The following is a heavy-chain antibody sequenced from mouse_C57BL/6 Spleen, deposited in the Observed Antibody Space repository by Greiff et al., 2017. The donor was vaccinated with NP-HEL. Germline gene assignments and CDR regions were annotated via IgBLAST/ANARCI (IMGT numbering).Heavy chain of an antibody. D-gene: IGHD2-5*01. J-gene: IGHJ4*01. CDR3: ARAYSNYGGAMDY. V-gene: IGHV5-16*01. CDR1: GFTFSDYY. Sequence: EVKLVESEGGLVQPGSSMKLSCTASGFTFSDYYMAWVRQVPEKGLEWVANINYDGSSTYYLDSLKSRFIISRDNAKNILYLQMSSLKSEDTATYYCARAYSNYGGAMDYWGQGTSVTVSS. CDR2: INYDGSST.